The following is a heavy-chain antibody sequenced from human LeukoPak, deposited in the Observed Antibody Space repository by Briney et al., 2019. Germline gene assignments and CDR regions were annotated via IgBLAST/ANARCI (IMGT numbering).Heavy chain of an antibody. D-gene: IGHD4-17*01. Sequence: SETLSLTCTVSGGSISSSSYYWGWIRQPPGKGLEWIASIDYSGGIYHNPSLKSRVTISVDTSKNQFSLKLSSVTAADTAVYYCARDGIYGETADYWGQGTLVTVSS. V-gene: IGHV4-39*02. CDR2: IDYSGGI. CDR3: ARDGIYGETADY. J-gene: IGHJ4*02. CDR1: GGSISSSSYY.